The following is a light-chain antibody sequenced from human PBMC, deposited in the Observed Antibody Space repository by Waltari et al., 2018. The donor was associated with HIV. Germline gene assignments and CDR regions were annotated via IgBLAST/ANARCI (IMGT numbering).Light chain of an antibody. Sequence: QLVLTQSPSASASPRASVTLNLTLPRAHRHSAIAWHPQRPEKGPRYLMKVNSDGRHSKGDGISDRFSGSSSGAERHLIISSLQSEDEADYYCQTWGTGIRVFGGGTKLTVL. CDR1: RAHRHSA. CDR3: QTWGTGIRV. V-gene: IGLV4-69*02. J-gene: IGLJ3*02. CDR2: VNSDGRH.